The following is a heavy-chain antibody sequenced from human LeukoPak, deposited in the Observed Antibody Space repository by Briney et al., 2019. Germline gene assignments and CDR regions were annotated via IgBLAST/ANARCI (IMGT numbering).Heavy chain of an antibody. CDR3: ARVSQPLLLDY. D-gene: IGHD2/OR15-2a*01. J-gene: IGHJ4*02. V-gene: IGHV3-11*04. Sequence: GGSLRLSCAASGFTFSDYYMSWIRQAPGKGLEWVSYISSSGSTIYYADSVKGRFTISRDNAKTSLYLQMNSLRAEDTAVYYCARVSQPLLLDYWGQGTLVTVSS. CDR2: ISSSGSTI. CDR1: GFTFSDYY.